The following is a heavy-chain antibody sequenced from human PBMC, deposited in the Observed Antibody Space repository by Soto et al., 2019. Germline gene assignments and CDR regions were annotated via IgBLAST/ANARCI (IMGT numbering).Heavy chain of an antibody. J-gene: IGHJ6*02. CDR2: ISYDESKT. CDR3: ASYRGMGSYFFAMYV. V-gene: IGHV3-33*05. D-gene: IGHD3-10*01. Sequence: QLVESGGGVVQPGRSLRLSCSASGFIFSGYGMHWVRQAPGKGLEWVAGISYDESKTYYGDSVKGRVTISRDNCKKSVILQSRRLRDEDMGVYYWASYRGMGSYFFAMYVLGQRTTVTLSS. CDR1: GFIFSGYG.